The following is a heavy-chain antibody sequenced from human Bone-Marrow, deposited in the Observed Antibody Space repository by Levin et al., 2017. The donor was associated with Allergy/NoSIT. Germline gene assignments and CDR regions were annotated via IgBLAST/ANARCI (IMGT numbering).Heavy chain of an antibody. CDR2: MFSGGST. V-gene: IGHV3-66*01. CDR3: ATGMYYYESSGYPLGY. J-gene: IGHJ4*02. D-gene: IGHD3-22*01. CDR1: GFTVSRNY. Sequence: PGGSLRLSCAASGFTVSRNYMSWVRQAPGKGPEWVSIMFSGGSTYYADSVKGRFTISRDNSQNMVYLQMNSLRAEDTAVYYCATGMYYYESSGYPLGYWGQGTLATVSS.